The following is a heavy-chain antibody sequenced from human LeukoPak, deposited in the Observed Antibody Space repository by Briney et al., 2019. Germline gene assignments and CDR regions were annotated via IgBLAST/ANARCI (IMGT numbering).Heavy chain of an antibody. J-gene: IGHJ6*02. D-gene: IGHD5-12*01. Sequence: ASVKVSCKASGYTFTSYDINWVRQATGQGLEWMGWMNPNSGNTGYAQKFQGRVTMTRNTSISTPYMELSSLRSEDTAVYYCARSGYDFDYYYYYGMDVWGQGTTVTVSS. V-gene: IGHV1-8*01. CDR1: GYTFTSYD. CDR2: MNPNSGNT. CDR3: ARSGYDFDYYYYYGMDV.